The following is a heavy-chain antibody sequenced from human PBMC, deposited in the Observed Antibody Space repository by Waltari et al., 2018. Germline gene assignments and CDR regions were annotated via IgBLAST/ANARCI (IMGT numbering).Heavy chain of an antibody. CDR2: INHSGST. CDR1: GGSFSGYY. Sequence: QVQLQQWGAGLLKPSETLSLTCAVYGGSFSGYYWTWIRQPPKKGLEWIGEINHSGSTNHNPSLKSRVTRSVDTSKNQFSLNLSSVTAADTAVYYCARGRNYTGHLPDYWGQGTLVTVSS. D-gene: IGHD1-7*01. V-gene: IGHV4-34*01. J-gene: IGHJ4*02. CDR3: ARGRNYTGHLPDY.